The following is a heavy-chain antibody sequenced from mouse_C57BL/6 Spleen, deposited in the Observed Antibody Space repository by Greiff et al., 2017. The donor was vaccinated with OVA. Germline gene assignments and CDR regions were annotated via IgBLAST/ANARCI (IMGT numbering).Heavy chain of an antibody. CDR2: ISSGSSTI. D-gene: IGHD2-4*01. J-gene: IGHJ2*01. CDR1: GFTFSDYG. CDR3: ARSYDYDVVYYFDY. V-gene: IGHV5-17*01. Sequence: DVQLQESGGGLVKPGGSLKLSCAASGFTFSDYGMHWVRQAPEKGLEWVAYISSGSSTIYYADTVKGRFTISRDNAKNTRFLQMTSLMSEDTAMYYCARSYDYDVVYYFDYWGQGTTLTVSS.